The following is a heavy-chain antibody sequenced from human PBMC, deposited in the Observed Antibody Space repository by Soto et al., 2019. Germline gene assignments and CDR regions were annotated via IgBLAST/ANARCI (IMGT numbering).Heavy chain of an antibody. V-gene: IGHV1-69*01. J-gene: IGHJ6*02. Sequence: QVQLVQSGAEVKKPGSSVKVSCKASGGTFSSYAISWVRQAPGQGLEWMGGIIPIFGTANYAQKFQGRVTITADESTSEAYLGLSMLRSEDTVVYSHWRGGFGELIYDMDICGQGTTVNVAS. CDR3: WRGGFGELIYDMDI. D-gene: IGHD3-10*01. CDR1: GGTFSSYA. CDR2: IIPIFGTA.